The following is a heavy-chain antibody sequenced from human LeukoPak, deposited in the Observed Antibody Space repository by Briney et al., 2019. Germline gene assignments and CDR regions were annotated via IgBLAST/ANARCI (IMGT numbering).Heavy chain of an antibody. Sequence: PGGSLRLSCTASGFTFTNYAMSWVRQAPGKGLEWVSAISGSGGYTYYADSVKGRFTISRDNSKNTLYLQMNSLRAEDTAVYYCANPDCYGSSRFDYWGQGTLVTVSS. CDR1: GFTFTNYA. D-gene: IGHD2-21*01. J-gene: IGHJ4*02. CDR2: ISGSGGYT. CDR3: ANPDCYGSSRFDY. V-gene: IGHV3-23*01.